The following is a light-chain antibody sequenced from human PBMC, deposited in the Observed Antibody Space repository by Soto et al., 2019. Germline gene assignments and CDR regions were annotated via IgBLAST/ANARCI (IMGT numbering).Light chain of an antibody. Sequence: DIQMPQSPSTLSASVGDSVTITCRASQSISSWLAWYQQKPGKAPKLLIYKAPSLESGVPSRFSGSGSGTEFTLTISSLQPDDFATYYCQQYNSYAWTYGQGTKGEIK. CDR1: QSISSW. CDR3: QQYNSYAWT. CDR2: KAP. V-gene: IGKV1-5*03. J-gene: IGKJ1*01.